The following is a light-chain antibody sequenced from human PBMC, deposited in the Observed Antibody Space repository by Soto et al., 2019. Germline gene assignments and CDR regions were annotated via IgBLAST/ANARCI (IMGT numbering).Light chain of an antibody. Sequence: DIQMTQSPSSVSASVGDSVTITCRASQDIDSWLAWYQQKPGKAPNLLIYAVSSLQSGVPSRFSGSGSGTDFTFTISSLQPEDFGIYDCQQGSSFPWTFGQGTKVEIK. CDR1: QDIDSW. CDR3: QQGSSFPWT. CDR2: AVS. V-gene: IGKV1-12*01. J-gene: IGKJ1*01.